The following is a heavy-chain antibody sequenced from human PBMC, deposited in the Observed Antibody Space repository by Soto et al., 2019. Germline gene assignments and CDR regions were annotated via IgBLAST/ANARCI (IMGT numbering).Heavy chain of an antibody. D-gene: IGHD3-9*01. CDR3: ARDPPYYDILTGYYESPRYGMDV. CDR1: GFTFSSYS. V-gene: IGHV3-33*08. Sequence: GGSLRLSCASSGFTFSSYSMTWVRQAPGKGLEWVAVIWYDGSNKYYADSVKGRFTISRDNSKNTLYLQMNSLRAEDTAVYYCARDPPYYDILTGYYESPRYGMDVWGQGTTVTVSS. J-gene: IGHJ6*02. CDR2: IWYDGSNK.